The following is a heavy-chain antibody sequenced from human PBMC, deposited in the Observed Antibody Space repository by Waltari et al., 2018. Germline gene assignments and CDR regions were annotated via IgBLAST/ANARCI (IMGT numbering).Heavy chain of an antibody. CDR2: IKEDGTEE. CDR3: ARVSKGIHFDY. V-gene: IGHV3-7*04. J-gene: IGHJ4*02. CDR1: GFTFVNYW. Sequence: EVQLVASGGGLVQPGGSLRLSCTASGFTFVNYWMSWVRQAPGKGLQWVDYIKEDGTEESYLDSLKCRFTISRDDAKNSLHLQMNSLRVEDTAIYYCARVSKGIHFDYWGQGTLVTVSS.